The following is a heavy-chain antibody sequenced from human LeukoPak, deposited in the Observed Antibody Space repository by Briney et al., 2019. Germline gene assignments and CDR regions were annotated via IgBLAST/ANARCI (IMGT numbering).Heavy chain of an antibody. Sequence: GSLRLSCAASGFTFSSYSMNWVRQAPGKGLEWIGEINHSGSTNYNPSLKSRVTISVDTSKNQFSLKLSSVTAADTAVYYCARILNNCSSTSCYYFDYWGQGTLVTVSS. CDR3: ARILNNCSSTSCYYFDY. CDR1: GFTFSSYS. CDR2: INHSGST. D-gene: IGHD2-2*01. J-gene: IGHJ4*02. V-gene: IGHV4-34*01.